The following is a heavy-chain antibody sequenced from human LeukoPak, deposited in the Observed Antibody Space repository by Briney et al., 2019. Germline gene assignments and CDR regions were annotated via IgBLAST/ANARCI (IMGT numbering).Heavy chain of an antibody. CDR2: INHSGST. V-gene: IGHV4-34*01. D-gene: IGHD6-13*01. CDR1: GGSFSGYY. Sequence: SETLSLTCAVYGGSFSGYYWSWIRQPPGKGLEWIGEINHSGSTNYNPSLKSRVTISVDTSKNQFSLKLSSVTAADTAVYYCARALRYSNNDTTYRLDYWGQGTLVTVSS. J-gene: IGHJ4*02. CDR3: ARALRYSNNDTTYRLDY.